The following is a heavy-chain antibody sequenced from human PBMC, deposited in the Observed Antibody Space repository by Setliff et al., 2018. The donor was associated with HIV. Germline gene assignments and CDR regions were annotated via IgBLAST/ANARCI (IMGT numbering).Heavy chain of an antibody. V-gene: IGHV3-7*03. CDR3: ARTYYYDASGYYRPFDI. D-gene: IGHD3-22*01. CDR2: IKQDGSEK. Sequence: PGGSLRLSCAASEFTFSGHWMSWVRQAPGKGLEWVANIKQDGSEKNYVDFVKCRFTISRDNAKNSLYLQMNSLRAEDTAVYYCARTYYYDASGYYRPFDIWGQGTMVTVSS. J-gene: IGHJ3*02. CDR1: EFTFSGHW.